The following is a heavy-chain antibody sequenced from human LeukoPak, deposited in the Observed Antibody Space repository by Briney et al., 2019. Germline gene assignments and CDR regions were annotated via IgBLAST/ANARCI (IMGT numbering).Heavy chain of an antibody. CDR3: ARGFWEFDWFAFDI. D-gene: IGHD3-9*01. CDR2: INPDSGGT. Sequence: ASVKVSCKASGYTFTGYYMHWVRQAPGQGLEWMGWINPDSGGTSYTQKFQGRVTMTRDTSITTAYMELSSLRSEDTALYYCARGFWEFDWFAFDIWGQGTMVTVSS. CDR1: GYTFTGYY. J-gene: IGHJ3*02. V-gene: IGHV1-2*02.